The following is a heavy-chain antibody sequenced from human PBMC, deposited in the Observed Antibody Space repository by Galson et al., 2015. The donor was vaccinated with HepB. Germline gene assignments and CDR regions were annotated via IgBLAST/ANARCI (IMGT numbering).Heavy chain of an antibody. D-gene: IGHD2-8*02. CDR3: ASWANCGGVCYGTPGPEYFQH. J-gene: IGHJ1*01. Sequence: SVKVSCKASGGTFSSYAISWVRQAPGQGLEWMGGIIPIFGTANYAQKFQGRVTITADESTSTAYMELSSLRSEDTAVYYCASWANCGGVCYGTPGPEYFQHWGQGTLVTVSS. V-gene: IGHV1-69*13. CDR2: IIPIFGTA. CDR1: GGTFSSYA.